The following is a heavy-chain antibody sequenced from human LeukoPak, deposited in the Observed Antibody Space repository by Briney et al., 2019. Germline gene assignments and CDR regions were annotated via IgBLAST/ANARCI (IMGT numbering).Heavy chain of an antibody. CDR1: GYTFTGYY. Sequence: ASVKVSCKASGYTFTGYYMHWVRQAPGQGLEWMGWINPNSGGTNYAQKFQGRVTMTRDTSISTAYMELSRLRSDDTAVYYCARDMSTTTVTGSHLSWFDPWGQGTLVTVSS. CDR3: ARDMSTTTVTGSHLSWFDP. V-gene: IGHV1-2*02. D-gene: IGHD4-17*01. J-gene: IGHJ5*02. CDR2: INPNSGGT.